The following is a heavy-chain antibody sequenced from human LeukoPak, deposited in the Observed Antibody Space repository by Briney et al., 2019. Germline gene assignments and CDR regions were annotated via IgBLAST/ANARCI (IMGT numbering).Heavy chain of an antibody. V-gene: IGHV4-59*08. CDR1: GGSISSYY. Sequence: SETLSLTCTVSGGSISSYYWSWIRQPPGKGLEWIGYIYYSGSTNYNPSLKSRVTISVDTSKNQFSLKLSSVTAADTAVYYCARSAAGDYFDYWGQGTLVTVSS. CDR3: ARSAAGDYFDY. D-gene: IGHD6-13*01. J-gene: IGHJ4*02. CDR2: IYYSGST.